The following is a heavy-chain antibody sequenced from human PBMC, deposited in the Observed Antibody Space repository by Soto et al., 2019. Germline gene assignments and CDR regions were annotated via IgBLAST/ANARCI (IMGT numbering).Heavy chain of an antibody. V-gene: IGHV4-34*01. CDR3: ARVARGTATTVVDAFEI. CDR1: GGFVTSGSYY. CDR2: MSHSGGT. Sequence: QVQLQQWGAGLLKPSETLSLTCAVYGGFVTSGSYYWSWIRQPPGKGLEWIGEMSHSGGTHFNPSLKSRVTRSVDTSKNQFTLKMSSVTAAATALYYSARVARGTATTVVDAFEIWGPGTMVTVSS. J-gene: IGHJ3*02. D-gene: IGHD1-1*01.